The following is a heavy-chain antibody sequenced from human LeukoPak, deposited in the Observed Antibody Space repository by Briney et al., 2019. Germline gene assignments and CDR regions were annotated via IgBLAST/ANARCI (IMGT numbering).Heavy chain of an antibody. CDR1: GFTFSSYW. CDR3: ARDGSYSGSYFDY. V-gene: IGHV3-7*01. J-gene: IGHJ4*02. Sequence: GGSLRLSCAASGFTFSSYWMSWVRQAPGKGLEWVANIKQDGSEKYYVDSVKGRFTISRDNAKNSLYLQMNSLRAEDTAVYYCARDGSYSGSYFDYWGQETLVTVSS. CDR2: IKQDGSEK. D-gene: IGHD1-26*01.